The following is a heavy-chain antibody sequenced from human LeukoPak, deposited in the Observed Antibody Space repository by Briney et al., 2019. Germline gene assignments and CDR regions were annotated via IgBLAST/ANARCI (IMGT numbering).Heavy chain of an antibody. CDR2: IIPILDIA. CDR1: GGTFSSYA. Sequence: ASVKVSCKTSGGTFSSYAISWVRQAPGQGLEWMGRIIPILDIANYAQKFQDRVTITADKSTSTVYMELSSLRSEDTAIFYCAREAYGSGWSSKRYYFYRMDVWGQGTTVTVSS. V-gene: IGHV1-69*04. J-gene: IGHJ6*02. D-gene: IGHD6-19*01. CDR3: AREAYGSGWSSKRYYFYRMDV.